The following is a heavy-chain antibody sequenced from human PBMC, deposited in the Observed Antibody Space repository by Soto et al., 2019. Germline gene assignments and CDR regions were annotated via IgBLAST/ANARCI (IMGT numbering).Heavy chain of an antibody. V-gene: IGHV1-3*01. CDR3: ARDSTARPAWFDP. CDR1: GYTFTSYA. CDR2: INAGNGNT. J-gene: IGHJ5*02. Sequence: ASVKVSFKASGYTFTSYAMHWVRQAPGQRLEWMGWINAGNGNTKYSQKFQGRVTITRDTSASTAYMELRSLTSDDTAVYYCARDSTARPAWFDPWGQGTPVTVSS. D-gene: IGHD6-6*01.